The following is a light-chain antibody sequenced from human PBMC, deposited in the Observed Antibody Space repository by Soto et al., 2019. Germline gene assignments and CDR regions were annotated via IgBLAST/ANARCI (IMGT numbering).Light chain of an antibody. Sequence: QSVLTQPPSVSGAPGQRVTISCTGSSSNIGAGYDVHWYQQLPGTAPNLLIYGNSNRPSGVPDRFSGSKSGTSASLAITGLQAEDEADYYCQSYDSSLSVVVFGGGTKL. J-gene: IGLJ2*01. V-gene: IGLV1-40*01. CDR2: GNS. CDR1: SSNIGAGYD. CDR3: QSYDSSLSVVV.